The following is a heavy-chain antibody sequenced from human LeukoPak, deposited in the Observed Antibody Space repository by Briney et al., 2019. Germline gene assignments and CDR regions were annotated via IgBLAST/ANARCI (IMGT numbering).Heavy chain of an antibody. J-gene: IGHJ4*02. CDR1: GYTFTSYD. Sequence: GASVKVSCKASGYTFTSYDINWVRQATGQGIEWMGWMNPNSGNTGYAQKFQGRVTITRNTSISTAYMELSSLRSEDTAVYYCARAQSHPRARYRGSYYFDYWGQGTLVTVSS. CDR2: MNPNSGNT. V-gene: IGHV1-8*03. D-gene: IGHD1-26*01. CDR3: ARAQSHPRARYRGSYYFDY.